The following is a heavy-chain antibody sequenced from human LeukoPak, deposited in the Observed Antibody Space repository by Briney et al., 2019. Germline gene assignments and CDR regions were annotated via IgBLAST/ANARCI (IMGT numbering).Heavy chain of an antibody. CDR2: MTTSDGNT. V-gene: IGHV3-23*01. CDR3: AKDGGLWVSAHWGDS. D-gene: IGHD7-27*01. Sequence: GGSLRLSCAASGFTFSSYTMSWVRQAPGKGLEWVSTMTTSDGNTYYADSVKGRFTVSRDNSKNTLFLQMNSLRAEDTAVYYCAKDGGLWVSAHWGDSWGRGTLVTVSS. J-gene: IGHJ4*02. CDR1: GFTFSSYT.